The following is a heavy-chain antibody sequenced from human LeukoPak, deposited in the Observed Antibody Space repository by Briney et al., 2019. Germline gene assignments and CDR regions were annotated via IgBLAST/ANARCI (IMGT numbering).Heavy chain of an antibody. V-gene: IGHV1-2*06. CDR3: ARDIRFLEWLLAH. J-gene: IGHJ4*02. CDR2: INPNSGGT. CDR1: GYTFTGYY. D-gene: IGHD3-3*01. Sequence: ASVKVSCKASGYTFTGYYMHWVRQAPGQGLEWMGRINPNSGGTNYAQKFQGRVTMTRDTSISTAYMELSRLRSDDTAVYYCARDIRFLEWLLAHWGQGTLVTVSS.